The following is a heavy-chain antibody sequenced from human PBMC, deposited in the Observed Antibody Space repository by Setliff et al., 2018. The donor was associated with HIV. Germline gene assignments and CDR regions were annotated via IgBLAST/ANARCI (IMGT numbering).Heavy chain of an antibody. CDR3: ARVVAGTGSYYFDY. CDR1: GYTFTSYD. CDR2: MNPNSGNT. Sequence: RASVKVSCKASGYTFTSYDINWVRQATGQGLEWMGWMNPNSGNTGYAQKFQGRVTMTRNTSISTAYMELSSLRSEDTAVYYCARVVAGTGSYYFDYWGQGTLVTVSS. D-gene: IGHD6-19*01. J-gene: IGHJ4*02. V-gene: IGHV1-8*01.